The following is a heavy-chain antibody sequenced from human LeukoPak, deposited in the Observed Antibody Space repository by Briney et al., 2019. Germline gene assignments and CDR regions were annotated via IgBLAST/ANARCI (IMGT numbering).Heavy chain of an antibody. CDR2: MNPNSGNT. D-gene: IGHD6-6*01. CDR1: GYTFTSYD. V-gene: IGHV1-8*01. J-gene: IGHJ6*03. CDR3: ARGPTDINLVSSSSFGYYYYYMDV. Sequence: AASVKVSCKASGYTFTSYDINWVRQATGQGLEWMGWMNPNSGNTGYAQKFQGRVTMTRNTSISTAYMELSSLRSEDTAVYYCARGPTDINLVSSSSFGYYYYYMDVWGKGTTVTVSS.